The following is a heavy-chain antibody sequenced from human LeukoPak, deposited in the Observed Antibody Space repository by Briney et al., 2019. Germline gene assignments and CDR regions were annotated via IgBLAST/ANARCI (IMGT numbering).Heavy chain of an antibody. CDR2: IYTSGST. J-gene: IGHJ5*02. D-gene: IGHD3-10*01. Sequence: SETLSLTCTVSGGSISSGSYYWSWIRQPAGKGLEWIGRIYTSGSTNYNPSLKSRVTISVDTSKNQFSLKLSSVTAADTAVYYCARHVGFITMVRGVINNNWFDPWGQGTLVTVSS. CDR3: ARHVGFITMVRGVINNNWFDP. CDR1: GGSISSGSYY. V-gene: IGHV4-61*02.